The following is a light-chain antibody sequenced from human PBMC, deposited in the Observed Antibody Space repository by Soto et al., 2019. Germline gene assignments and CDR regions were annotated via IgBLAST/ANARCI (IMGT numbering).Light chain of an antibody. V-gene: IGKV1-33*01. J-gene: IGKJ5*01. Sequence: DIQMTQSPSSLSASVGDRVTITCQASQDISNYLNWYQQKPGKAPKLLIYDASNLKTGVPSRFSGSGSGTDFTFTISSLQPEDIATYYCRQFDNVPITFGQGTRLEIK. CDR2: DAS. CDR3: RQFDNVPIT. CDR1: QDISNY.